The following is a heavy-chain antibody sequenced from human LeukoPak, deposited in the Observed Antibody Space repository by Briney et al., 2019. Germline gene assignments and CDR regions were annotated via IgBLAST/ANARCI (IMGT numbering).Heavy chain of an antibody. J-gene: IGHJ4*02. CDR2: IIPIFGTA. D-gene: IGHD3-22*01. Sequence: ASVKVSCKASGGTFSSYAISWVRQAPGQGLEWMGGIIPIFGTANYAQKFQGRVTITADESTSTAYMELSSLRSEDTAVYYCARALARDYYDSRGFAPMDYWGQGTLVTVSS. CDR1: GGTFSSYA. CDR3: ARALARDYYDSRGFAPMDY. V-gene: IGHV1-69*13.